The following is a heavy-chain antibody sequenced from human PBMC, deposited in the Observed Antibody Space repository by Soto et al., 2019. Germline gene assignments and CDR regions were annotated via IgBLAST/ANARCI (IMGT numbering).Heavy chain of an antibody. V-gene: IGHV1-69*01. Sequence: QVQLVQSGAEVKKPGSSVKVSCKASGGTFSSYAISWVRQAPGQGLEWMGGIIPIFGTANYAQKFQGRVTITADESTSTAYMELSSLRSEDTAVYYCATHNCYGSGSYYNGCDYWGQGTLVTVSS. CDR1: GGTFSSYA. D-gene: IGHD3-10*01. J-gene: IGHJ4*02. CDR2: IIPIFGTA. CDR3: ATHNCYGSGSYYNGCDY.